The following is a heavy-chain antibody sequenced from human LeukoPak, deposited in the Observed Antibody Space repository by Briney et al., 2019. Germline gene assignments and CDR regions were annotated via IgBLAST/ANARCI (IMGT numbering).Heavy chain of an antibody. Sequence: SVKVSCKASGDSFSRYTINWVRQAPGQGLEWMGGINPIADIASYAQKFLGRVTITADKSTSTAYMELNSLRSEDTAVYYCARWGAAAGTEFYYYYFGMDVWGEGTTVTVSS. CDR1: GDSFSRYT. CDR2: INPIADIA. D-gene: IGHD6-13*01. CDR3: ARWGAAAGTEFYYYYFGMDV. V-gene: IGHV1-69*10. J-gene: IGHJ6*01.